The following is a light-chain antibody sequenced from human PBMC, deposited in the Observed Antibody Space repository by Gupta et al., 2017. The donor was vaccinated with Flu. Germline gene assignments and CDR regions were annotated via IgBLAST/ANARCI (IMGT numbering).Light chain of an antibody. CDR2: DVS. J-gene: IGKJ4*01. V-gene: IGKV3-20*01. CDR1: QSVSSSY. Sequence: EIVLTQSPGTLSLSPGERATLSCRASQSVSSSYLAWYQQKQGQAPRLIIYDVSTRATGIPDRFSGCGDGKDFTLTSGGREDEGFAVYYAQQDCTSINFGGGTKVEIK. CDR3: QQDCTSIN.